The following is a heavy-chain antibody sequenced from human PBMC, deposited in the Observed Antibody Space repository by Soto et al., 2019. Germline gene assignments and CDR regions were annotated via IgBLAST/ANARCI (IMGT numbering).Heavy chain of an antibody. CDR1: GFTFSSYA. J-gene: IGHJ4*02. Sequence: EVQLLESGGGLVQRGGSLRLSCAASGFTFSSYAMSWVRRAPGKGLEWVSTISGSGAGSFYGDSVKGRFTISRDNSKNTLSLQMNSVRAEDTAVYYCVKDGYGGGDCYSEDYCGQGILVTVSS. CDR3: VKDGYGGGDCYSEDY. V-gene: IGHV3-23*01. CDR2: ISGSGAGS. D-gene: IGHD2-21*01.